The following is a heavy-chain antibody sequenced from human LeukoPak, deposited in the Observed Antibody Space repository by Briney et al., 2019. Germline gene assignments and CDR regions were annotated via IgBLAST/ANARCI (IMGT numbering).Heavy chain of an antibody. CDR2: IYYSGST. V-gene: IGHV4-31*03. CDR3: ARDGSGGYSDY. CDR1: GGSISSGGYY. Sequence: KSSETLSLTCTVSGGSISSGGYYWSWIRQHPGKGLEWIGYIYYSGSTYYNPSLKSRVTISVDTSKNQFSLKLSSVTAADTAVYYCARDGSGGYSDYWGQGTLVTVSS. J-gene: IGHJ4*02. D-gene: IGHD3-10*01.